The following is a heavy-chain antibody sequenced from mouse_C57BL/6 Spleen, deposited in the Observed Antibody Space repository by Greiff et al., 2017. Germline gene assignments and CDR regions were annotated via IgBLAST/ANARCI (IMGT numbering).Heavy chain of an antibody. V-gene: IGHV5-17*01. J-gene: IGHJ4*01. CDR3: ARGADYYGYYYAMDY. D-gene: IGHD1-1*01. CDR1: GFTFSDYG. CDR2: ISSGSSTI. Sequence: EVQLVESGGGLVKPGGSLTLSCAASGFTFSDYGMHWVRQAPEKGLEWVAYISSGSSTIYYADTVKGRFTISRDNARNTLFLQMTSLRSEDTAMYYWARGADYYGYYYAMDYWGQGTSVTVSS.